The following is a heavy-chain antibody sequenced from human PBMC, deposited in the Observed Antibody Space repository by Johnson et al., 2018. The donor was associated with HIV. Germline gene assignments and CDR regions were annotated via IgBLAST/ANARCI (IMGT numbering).Heavy chain of an antibody. Sequence: VQLVESGGGLIQPGGSLRLSCAASGFTVSNNYMSWVRQAPGKGLEWVSFIYSGGTTYYADSVKGRFTISRDNSKNTLYLQMNNLSAEDTALYYCARRWELHSNAFDIWGQGTMVTVSS. CDR1: GFTVSNNY. CDR3: ARRWELHSNAFDI. CDR2: IYSGGTT. J-gene: IGHJ3*02. D-gene: IGHD1-26*01. V-gene: IGHV3-53*01.